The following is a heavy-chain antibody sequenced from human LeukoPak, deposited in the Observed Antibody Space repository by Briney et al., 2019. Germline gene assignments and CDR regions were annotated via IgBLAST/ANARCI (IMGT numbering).Heavy chain of an antibody. CDR3: ARGAAPDYGDYYYYMDV. CDR1: GYSFTSYN. V-gene: IGHV1-46*01. D-gene: IGHD4-17*01. CDR2: IKPSGGNT. J-gene: IGHJ6*03. Sequence: ASVKVSCKTSGYSFTSYNLHWVRQAPGQRLEWMGIIKPSGGNTNYAQKFQGRVTITADESTSTAYMELSSLRSEDTAVYYCARGAAPDYGDYYYYMDVWGKGTTVTISS.